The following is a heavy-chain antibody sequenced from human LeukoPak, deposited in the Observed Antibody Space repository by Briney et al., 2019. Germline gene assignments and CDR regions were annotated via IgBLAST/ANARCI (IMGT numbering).Heavy chain of an antibody. CDR1: GFTFINYS. CDR3: AKAYSTGWDVFDM. Sequence: GGSLRLSSAASGFTFINYSISWVPQPPGMGLGWVSSISLGSGTTYNADSVKGRFTTSRENSNNTLYLQVNSLRAEDTAIFFCAKAYSTGWDVFDMWGQGTMVTVSS. J-gene: IGHJ3*02. V-gene: IGHV3-23*01. D-gene: IGHD6-19*01. CDR2: ISLGSGTT.